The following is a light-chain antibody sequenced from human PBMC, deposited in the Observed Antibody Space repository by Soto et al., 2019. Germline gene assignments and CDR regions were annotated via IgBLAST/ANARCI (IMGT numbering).Light chain of an antibody. CDR1: SSNIGSNY. Sequence: QSVLTQPPSASGTPGQRVSISCSGSSSNIGSNYVFWYQQLPGTAPKLLIYRNNQRPSGVPDRFSGSKSGTSASLAIRGLRSEDEADYYCTAWDDSLSGRMFGGGTKLTVL. J-gene: IGLJ3*02. CDR2: RNN. CDR3: TAWDDSLSGRM. V-gene: IGLV1-47*01.